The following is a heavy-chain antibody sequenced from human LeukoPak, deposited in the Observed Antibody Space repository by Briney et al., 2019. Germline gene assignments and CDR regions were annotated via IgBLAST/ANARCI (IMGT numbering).Heavy chain of an antibody. CDR2: TSSSGDTT. J-gene: IGHJ6*03. Sequence: GGSLRLSCAASGFTFSDYYMSWVRQAPGKGLEWVLYTSSSGDTTYYADSVKGRFTISRDDAKNSLYLQMNSLRAEDTAVYYCARRVLSTVVSRGVFYYYYMDVWGKGTTVTVSS. D-gene: IGHD4-23*01. V-gene: IGHV3-11*04. CDR3: ARRVLSTVVSRGVFYYYYMDV. CDR1: GFTFSDYY.